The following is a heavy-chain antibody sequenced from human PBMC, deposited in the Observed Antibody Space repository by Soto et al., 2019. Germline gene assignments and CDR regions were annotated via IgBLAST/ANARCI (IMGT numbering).Heavy chain of an antibody. CDR2: IYYSGST. V-gene: IGHV4-59*01. CDR3: AREGSSSRTFDY. D-gene: IGHD6-6*01. Sequence: LSLTCTVSGGSISSYYWSWIRQPPGKGLEWIGYIYYSGSTNYNPSLKSRVTISVDTSKNQFSLKLSSVTAADTAVYYCAREGSSSRTFDYWGQGTLVTVSS. CDR1: GGSISSYY. J-gene: IGHJ4*02.